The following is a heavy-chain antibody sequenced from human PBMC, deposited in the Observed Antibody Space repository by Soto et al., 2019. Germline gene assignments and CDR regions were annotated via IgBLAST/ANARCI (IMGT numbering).Heavy chain of an antibody. CDR2: ISSSGSTI. V-gene: IGHV3-11*01. J-gene: IGHJ6*02. D-gene: IGHD4-17*01. CDR1: GFTFSDYY. CDR3: ASPTVTPHDGMDV. Sequence: QVQLVESGGGLVKPGGSLRLSCAASGFTFSDYYMSWIRQAPGKGLEGVSYISSSGSTIYYADSVKGRFTISRDNAKNSLDRQMNSLRAEDTAVYYCASPTVTPHDGMDVWGQGTTVTVSS.